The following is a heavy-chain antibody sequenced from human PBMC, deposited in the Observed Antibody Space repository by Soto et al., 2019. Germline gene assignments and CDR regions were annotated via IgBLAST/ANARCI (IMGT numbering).Heavy chain of an antibody. CDR2: IYYSGST. CDR3: ARDHLTDCSSTSCRTGPYYYGMDV. CDR1: GGSISSYY. J-gene: IGHJ6*02. V-gene: IGHV4-59*01. Sequence: SETLSLTCTVSGGSISSYYWSWIRQPPGKGLEWIGYIYYSGSTNYNPSLKSRVTISVDTSKNQFSLKLSSVTAADTAVYYCARDHLTDCSSTSCRTGPYYYGMDVWGQGTTVTVS. D-gene: IGHD2-2*01.